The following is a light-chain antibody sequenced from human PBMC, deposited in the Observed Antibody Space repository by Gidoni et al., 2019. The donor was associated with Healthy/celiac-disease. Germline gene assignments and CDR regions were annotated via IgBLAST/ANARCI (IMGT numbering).Light chain of an antibody. Sequence: DIQMTQSPSSLSASVGDRVTITCRASQSISSYLNGYQQKPGKAPKLLIYAASSLQSGVPSRFSGSGSGTDFTLTISSLQHEDFATYYCQQSYSTPWTFGQGTKVEIK. CDR1: QSISSY. V-gene: IGKV1-39*01. CDR2: AAS. J-gene: IGKJ1*01. CDR3: QQSYSTPWT.